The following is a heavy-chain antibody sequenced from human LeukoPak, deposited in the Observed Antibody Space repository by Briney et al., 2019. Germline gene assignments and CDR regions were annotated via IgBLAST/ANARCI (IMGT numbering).Heavy chain of an antibody. V-gene: IGHV3-74*01. CDR3: AKDQRSYYASGSHYRGGNWFDP. J-gene: IGHJ5*02. Sequence: GGSLRLSCAASGFTFSSYWMHWVCQAPGKGLVWVSRINSDGSRTSYADSVKGRFTISRDNAKNTLYLQMNSLRAEDTAVYYCAKDQRSYYASGSHYRGGNWFDPWGQGTLVTVSS. CDR2: INSDGSRT. D-gene: IGHD3-10*01. CDR1: GFTFSSYW.